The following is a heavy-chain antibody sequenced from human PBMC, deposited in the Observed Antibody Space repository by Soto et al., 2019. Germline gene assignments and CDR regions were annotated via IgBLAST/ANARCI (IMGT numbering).Heavy chain of an antibody. Sequence: ASVKVSCKASGYAFTSYAMHWVRQAPGQRLEWMGWINAGNGNTKYSQKFQGRVTITRDTSASTAYMELSSLRSEDTAVYYCARDPSYYGMDVWGQGTTVTVSS. CDR3: ARDPSYYGMDV. CDR2: INAGNGNT. CDR1: GYAFTSYA. J-gene: IGHJ6*02. V-gene: IGHV1-3*01.